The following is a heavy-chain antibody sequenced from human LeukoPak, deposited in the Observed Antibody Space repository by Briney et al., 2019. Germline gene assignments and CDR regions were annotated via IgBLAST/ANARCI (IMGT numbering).Heavy chain of an antibody. D-gene: IGHD5-12*01. CDR1: RFTFSSYA. CDR3: AKDASGYDFPSSPDH. V-gene: IGHV3-23*01. CDR2: ISGSGGST. J-gene: IGHJ4*02. Sequence: GGSLRLSCAASRFTFSSYAMSWVRQAPGKGLEWVSAISGSGGSTYYADSVKGRFTISRDNSKHTLYLQMNCHLTTGTSIHYCAKDASGYDFPSSPDHWGQGTLVTVSS.